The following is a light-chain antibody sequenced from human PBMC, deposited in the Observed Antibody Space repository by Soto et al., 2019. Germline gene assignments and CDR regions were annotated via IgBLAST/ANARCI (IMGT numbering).Light chain of an antibody. CDR2: RNN. CDR1: SSNIGSNY. CDR3: AAWDDSLSGYV. Sequence: QSALTRPPSASGTPGQRVTISCSGSSSNIGSNYVYWYQQLPGTAPKLLIYRNNQRPSGVPDRFSGSKSGTSASLAISGLRSEDEADYYCAAWDDSLSGYVFGTGTKVNVL. J-gene: IGLJ1*01. V-gene: IGLV1-47*01.